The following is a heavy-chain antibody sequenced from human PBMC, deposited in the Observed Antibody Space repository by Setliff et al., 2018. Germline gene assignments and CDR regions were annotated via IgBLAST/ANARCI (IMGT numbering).Heavy chain of an antibody. J-gene: IGHJ4*01. V-gene: IGHV4-39*02. Sequence: KPSETLSLTCNVSGASVSSGYYYWDWIRHPPGKGLEWIGTVYYTGRTYYNPSLKSRVTIAVDAPDNPFSLKLRSVTAADTAVYYCARAPNDLGVDWLFNNYFDYWGQGTLVTVSS. CDR2: VYYTGRT. CDR3: ARAPNDLGVDWLFNNYFDY. D-gene: IGHD3-9*01. CDR1: GASVSSGYYY.